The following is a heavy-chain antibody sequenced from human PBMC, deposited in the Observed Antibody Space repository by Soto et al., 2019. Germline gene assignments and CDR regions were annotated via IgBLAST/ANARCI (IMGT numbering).Heavy chain of an antibody. CDR2: INHSGST. J-gene: IGHJ4*02. CDR3: ATLNLSRDGYHFDY. Sequence: SETLSLTCAVYGGSFSGYYWSWIRQPPGKGLEWIGEINHSGSTNYNPSLKSRVTISVDTSKNQFSLKLSSVTAADTAVYYCATLNLSRDGYHFDYWGQGTLVTVSS. CDR1: GGSFSGYY. V-gene: IGHV4-34*01. D-gene: IGHD5-12*01.